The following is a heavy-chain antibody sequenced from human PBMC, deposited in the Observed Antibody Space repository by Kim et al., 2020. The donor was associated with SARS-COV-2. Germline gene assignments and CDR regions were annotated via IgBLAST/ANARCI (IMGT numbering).Heavy chain of an antibody. V-gene: IGHV3-74*01. CDR2: ITSDGSKT. Sequence: GGSLRLSCAASGFTFSDYNMYWFRQAPGKGLVWVSRITSDGSKTHYADSVKGRFTISRDNAKNTLFLQMISLGAEDTATYYCARGGMGVWGQGTTVTVSS. J-gene: IGHJ6*02. CDR3: ARGGMGV. CDR1: GFTFSDYN.